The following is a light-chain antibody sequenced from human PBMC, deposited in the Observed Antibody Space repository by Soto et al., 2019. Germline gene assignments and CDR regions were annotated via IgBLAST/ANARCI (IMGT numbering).Light chain of an antibody. Sequence: DIQMTQSPSTLSGSVGDRVTITCRASQTISSWLAWYQQRPGKAPKLLIYKASTLKSGVPSRFSGSGSGTEFTLTISSLQPDDFATYYCQQYNTYSWTFGQGTNVDIK. J-gene: IGKJ1*01. CDR3: QQYNTYSWT. CDR2: KAS. V-gene: IGKV1-5*03. CDR1: QTISSW.